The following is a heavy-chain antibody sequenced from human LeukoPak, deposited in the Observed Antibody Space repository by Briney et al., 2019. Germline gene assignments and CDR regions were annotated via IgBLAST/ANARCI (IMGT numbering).Heavy chain of an antibody. Sequence: ASVKVSCKASGYTFTSYGISWVRQAPGQGLEWMGWISAYNGNTNYAQKFQGRVTITRNTSISTAYMELSSLRSEDTAVYYCARGVISSIDAFDIWGQGTMVTVSS. CDR3: ARGVISSIDAFDI. CDR1: GYTFTSYG. CDR2: ISAYNGNT. J-gene: IGHJ3*02. D-gene: IGHD3-16*02. V-gene: IGHV1-18*01.